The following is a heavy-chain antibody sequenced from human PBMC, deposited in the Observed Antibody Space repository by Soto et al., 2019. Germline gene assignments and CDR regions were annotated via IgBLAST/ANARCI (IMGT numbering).Heavy chain of an antibody. D-gene: IGHD3-3*01. J-gene: IGHJ4*02. Sequence: GGSLRLSCAASGFTFRTYAMSWVRQAPGKGLEWASATSGSGGSTYYADSVKGRFTISRDNSKNTLYLQMNSLRAEDTAVYYCAKGLNDFWSSYSVHWGQGTLVTVSS. CDR1: GFTFRTYA. V-gene: IGHV3-23*01. CDR3: AKGLNDFWSSYSVH. CDR2: TSGSGGST.